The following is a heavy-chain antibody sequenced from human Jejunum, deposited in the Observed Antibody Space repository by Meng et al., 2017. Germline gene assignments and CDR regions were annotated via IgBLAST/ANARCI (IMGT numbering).Heavy chain of an antibody. J-gene: IGHJ5*01. Sequence: GQRGELGGGCVQPGRSLRLSCAASGFTFSNQSMSWVRQAPGKGLEWVSVILDRDGITSYADSVKGRFTISRDNSKNTLYLQMSSLRVDDTAVYHCANRAWLESWGQGTLVTVSS. D-gene: IGHD3-10*01. CDR3: ANRAWLES. V-gene: IGHV3-23*04. CDR1: GFTFSNQS. CDR2: ILDRDGIT.